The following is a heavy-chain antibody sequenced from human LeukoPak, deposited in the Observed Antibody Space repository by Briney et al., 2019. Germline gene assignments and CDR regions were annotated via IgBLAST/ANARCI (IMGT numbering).Heavy chain of an antibody. V-gene: IGHV3-7*01. CDR1: GFMFSTYW. J-gene: IGHJ4*02. Sequence: GSLRLSCVSFGFMFSTYWMSWVRQAPGKGLEWVANIKQDGSEKYYVDSVKGRFTISRDNAKNSLYLQMNSLRAEDTAVCYCARVGSATGFWSGYYPIDYWGQGTLVTVSS. D-gene: IGHD3-3*01. CDR3: ARVGSATGFWSGYYPIDY. CDR2: IKQDGSEK.